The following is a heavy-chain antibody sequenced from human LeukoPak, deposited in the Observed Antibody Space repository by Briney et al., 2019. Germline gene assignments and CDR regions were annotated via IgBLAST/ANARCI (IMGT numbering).Heavy chain of an antibody. D-gene: IGHD3-22*01. CDR2: IRSKAYGGTT. J-gene: IGHJ4*02. CDR3: STASRNYYDSGLDY. CDR1: GFTSGDYA. V-gene: IGHV3-49*04. Sequence: TGGSLRLSCTASGFTSGDYAMSWVRQAPGKGLEWVAFIRSKAYGGTTEYAASVKGRFTISRDDSKSIAYLQMHSLKIEDTAVYYCSTASRNYYDSGLDYWGQGTSVTVSS.